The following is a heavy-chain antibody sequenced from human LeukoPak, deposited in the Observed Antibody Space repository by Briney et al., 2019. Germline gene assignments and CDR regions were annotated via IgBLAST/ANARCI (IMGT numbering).Heavy chain of an antibody. CDR1: GGSISSGSYY. D-gene: IGHD2-8*01. CDR3: ARDPNGVGYYFDY. J-gene: IGHJ4*02. V-gene: IGHV4-61*02. Sequence: SETLSLTCTVSGGSISSGSYYWSWIRQPAGKGLEWIGRIYTSGSTNYNPSLKSRVTISVDTSKNQFSLKLSSVTAADTAVYYCARDPNGVGYYFDYWGQGTLVTVSS. CDR2: IYTSGST.